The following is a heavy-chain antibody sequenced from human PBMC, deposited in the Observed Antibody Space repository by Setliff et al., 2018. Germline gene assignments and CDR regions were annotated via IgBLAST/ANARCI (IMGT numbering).Heavy chain of an antibody. Sequence: SETLSLTCTVSGGSISSGDYYWSWIRQPPGKGLEWIGYIYYSGSTYYNPSLTSRVTISVDTSKNQFSLKLSYMTAAETAVYYCARGGIAMNHYMDVWGKGTTVTVSS. CDR3: ARGGIAMNHYMDV. J-gene: IGHJ6*03. D-gene: IGHD6-13*01. CDR2: IYYSGST. V-gene: IGHV4-30-4*08. CDR1: GGSISSGDYY.